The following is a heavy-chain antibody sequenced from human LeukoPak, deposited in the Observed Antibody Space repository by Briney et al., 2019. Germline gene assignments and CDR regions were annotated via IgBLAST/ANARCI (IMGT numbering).Heavy chain of an antibody. CDR1: GGSISSYY. V-gene: IGHV4-59*08. CDR2: IYYSGST. Sequence: SETLSLTCTVSGGSISSYYWSWIRQPPGKGLEWIGYIYYSGSTNYNPSLKSRVTISVDTSKNQFSLKLSSATAADTAVYYCARRPGWVTYYDSSGYFDDAFDIWGQGTMVTVSS. CDR3: ARRPGWVTYYDSSGYFDDAFDI. J-gene: IGHJ3*02. D-gene: IGHD3-22*01.